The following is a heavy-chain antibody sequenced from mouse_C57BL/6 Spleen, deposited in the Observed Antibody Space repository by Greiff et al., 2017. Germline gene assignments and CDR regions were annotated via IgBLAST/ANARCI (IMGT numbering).Heavy chain of an antibody. Sequence: QVQLQQPGAELVRPGSSVKLSCKASGYTFTSYWMDWVKQRPGQGLEWIGNIYPSDSYTHYNQKFKDKATLTVDKSSSTAYMQLSSLTSEDSAVYYCAGEAGYYYGYWGQGTTLTVSS. CDR2: IYPSDSYT. J-gene: IGHJ2*01. D-gene: IGHD3-2*02. CDR1: GYTFTSYW. V-gene: IGHV1-61*01. CDR3: AGEAGYYYGY.